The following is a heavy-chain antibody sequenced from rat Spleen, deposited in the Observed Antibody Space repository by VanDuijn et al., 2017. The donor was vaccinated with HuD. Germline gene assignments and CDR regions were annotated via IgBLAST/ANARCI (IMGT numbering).Heavy chain of an antibody. CDR1: GFTFKNYW. D-gene: IGHD1-9*01. Sequence: EVKLVESGGGLVQPGRSLKLSCEASGFTFKNYWMTWIRQAPGKGLEWIASISNTGGTTNYPDSVKGRFTVSRDNAKTTLYLQMNSLGSEDTATYYCTRGVYYGYNAFVYWGQGTLVTVSS. J-gene: IGHJ3*01. CDR3: TRGVYYGYNAFVY. V-gene: IGHV5-31*01. CDR2: ISNTGGTT.